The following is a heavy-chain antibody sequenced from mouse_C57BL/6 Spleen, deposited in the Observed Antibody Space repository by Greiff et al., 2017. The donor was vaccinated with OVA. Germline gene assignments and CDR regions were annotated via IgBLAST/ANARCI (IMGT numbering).Heavy chain of an antibody. Sequence: EVQLQQSGAELVKPGASVKLSCTASGFTIKGYYMPWVKQRTEQGLEWIGRIDPEDGETKYAPKFQGKATITADPSSNTAYLQLSSLTSEDTAVYYCAPLHYYGSSLCDYWGQGTTLTVSS. CDR1: GFTIKGYY. D-gene: IGHD1-1*01. V-gene: IGHV14-2*01. CDR2: IDPEDGET. J-gene: IGHJ2*01. CDR3: APLHYYGSSLCDY.